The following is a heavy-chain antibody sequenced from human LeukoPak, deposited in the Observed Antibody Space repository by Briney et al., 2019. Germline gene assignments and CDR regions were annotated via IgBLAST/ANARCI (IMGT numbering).Heavy chain of an antibody. CDR1: GGTFSSYA. J-gene: IGHJ1*01. CDR2: IIPIFGTA. V-gene: IGHV1-69*13. D-gene: IGHD2-2*01. CDR3: ARDHCSSTSCYLYFQH. Sequence: SVKVSCKASGGTFSSYAISWVRQAPGQGLEWMGGIIPIFGTANYAQKFQGRVTITADESTSTACMGLSSLRSEDTAVYYCARDHCSSTSCYLYFQHWGQGTLVTVSS.